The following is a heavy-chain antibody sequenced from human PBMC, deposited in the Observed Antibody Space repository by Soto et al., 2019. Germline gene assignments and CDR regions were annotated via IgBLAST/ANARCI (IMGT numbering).Heavy chain of an antibody. CDR1: GETFTGYY. CDR2: INHSGST. Sequence: PSETLSLTCAVYGETFTGYYWSWVRQPPGKGLEWIGEINHSGSTKYNPSLKTRVTISVDTSKNQFSLKLNSVTAADTAVYFCARAPMQGHQIALESSPSQTLDYWSQGTLVTVSS. CDR3: ARAPMQGHQIALESSPSQTLDY. J-gene: IGHJ4*02. V-gene: IGHV4-34*01. D-gene: IGHD2-21*01.